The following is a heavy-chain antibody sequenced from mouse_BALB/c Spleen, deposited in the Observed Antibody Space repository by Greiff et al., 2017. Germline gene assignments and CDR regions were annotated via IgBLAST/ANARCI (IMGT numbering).Heavy chain of an antibody. J-gene: IGHJ4*01. Sequence: EVKLVESGGGLVKPGGSLKLSCAASGFTFSSYAMSWVRQTPEKRLEWVASISSGGSTYYPDSVKGRFTISRDKARNILYLQMSSLRSEDTAMYYCARGYMDYWGQGTSVTVSS. V-gene: IGHV5-6-5*01. CDR3: ARGYMDY. CDR1: GFTFSSYA. CDR2: ISSGGST.